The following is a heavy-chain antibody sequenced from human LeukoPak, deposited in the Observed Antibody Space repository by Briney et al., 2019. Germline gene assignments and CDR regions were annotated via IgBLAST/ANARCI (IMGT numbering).Heavy chain of an antibody. CDR1: GGSISSYSYY. V-gene: IGHV4-39*07. Sequence: SETLSLTCTVSGGSISSYSYYWGWIRQPPGKGLEWIGSIYYSGSTNYNPSLKSRVTISVDTSKNQFSLKLSSVTAADTAVYYCARAPGSPLDYWGQGTLVTVSS. D-gene: IGHD6-25*01. J-gene: IGHJ4*02. CDR3: ARAPGSPLDY. CDR2: IYYSGST.